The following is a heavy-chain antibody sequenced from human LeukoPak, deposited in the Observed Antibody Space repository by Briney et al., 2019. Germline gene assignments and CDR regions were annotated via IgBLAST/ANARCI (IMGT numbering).Heavy chain of an antibody. CDR3: KSGGAAPGSFDN. CDR2: IKYDGDEE. V-gene: IGHV3-7*01. Sequence: GGSLRLSCAASGFTFSDYWMSWMRQAPGKGLEWVANIKYDGDEEYYVDSVKGRFTISRDNAKNSLYLQLNSMRVEDTAVYYCKSGGAAPGSFDNWGQGTLVTVSP. CDR1: GFTFSDYW. D-gene: IGHD6-13*01. J-gene: IGHJ4*02.